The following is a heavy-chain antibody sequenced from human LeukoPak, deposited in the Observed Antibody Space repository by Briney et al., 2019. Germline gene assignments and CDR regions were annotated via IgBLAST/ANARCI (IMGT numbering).Heavy chain of an antibody. Sequence: SVKVSCKAPVSIFSTFTIIWVRQAPAQGFEFMGGIIPLLGTGDYAQKFQGRVTMTTDESTNTAYMELSRLTSEDTAIYYCAMSTGTGAFDVWGQGTTVAVPS. CDR3: AMSTGTGAFDV. CDR2: IIPLLGTG. D-gene: IGHD5/OR15-5a*01. J-gene: IGHJ3*01. V-gene: IGHV1-69*16. CDR1: VSIFSTFT.